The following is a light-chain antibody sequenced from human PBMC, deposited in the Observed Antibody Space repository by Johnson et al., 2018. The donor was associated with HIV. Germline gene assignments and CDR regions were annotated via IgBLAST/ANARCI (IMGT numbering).Light chain of an antibody. J-gene: IGLJ1*01. CDR1: SSNIGNNY. CDR2: DNN. V-gene: IGLV1-51*01. CDR3: GTWDSSLTAYV. Sequence: HSVLTQPPSVSAAPGQKVTISCSGSSSNIGNNYVSWYQQLPGTAPKLLIYDNNKRPSGIPARFSGSKSGTSATLGITGLQTWDGADYYCGTWDSSLTAYVFGTGTKVTFL.